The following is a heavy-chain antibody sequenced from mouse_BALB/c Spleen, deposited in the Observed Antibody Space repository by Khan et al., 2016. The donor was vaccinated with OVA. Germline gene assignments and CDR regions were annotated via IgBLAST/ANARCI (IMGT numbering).Heavy chain of an antibody. CDR3: ARSVTITTVVATDFDY. Sequence: EVQLQESGPGLVKPSQSLSLTCTVTGSSITSDYAWNWIRQFPGNRLEWMAYISYSGRTSYNPSLKSRISITRDTSKNQFFLQLNSVTTEDTATYYYARSVTITTVVATDFDYWGQGTTLTVSS. V-gene: IGHV3-2*02. D-gene: IGHD1-1*01. CDR1: GSSITSDYA. CDR2: ISYSGRT. J-gene: IGHJ2*01.